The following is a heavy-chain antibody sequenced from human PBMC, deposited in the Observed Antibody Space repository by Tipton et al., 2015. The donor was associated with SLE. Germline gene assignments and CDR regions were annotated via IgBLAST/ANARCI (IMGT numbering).Heavy chain of an antibody. D-gene: IGHD3-3*02. J-gene: IGHJ4*02. CDR1: GTSISSHY. CDR2: VYYSGST. Sequence: TLSLTCTVSGTSISSHYWSWIRQPPGKGLEWIGYVYYSGSTNYNPSLKSRLTISIDTSKNQFSLKLSSVTAADTAVYYCARHFLAPDYWGQGTLVTVSS. V-gene: IGHV4-59*11. CDR3: ARHFLAPDY.